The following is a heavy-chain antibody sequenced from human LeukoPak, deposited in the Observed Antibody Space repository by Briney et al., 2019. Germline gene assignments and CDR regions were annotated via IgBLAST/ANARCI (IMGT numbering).Heavy chain of an antibody. V-gene: IGHV3-48*03. CDR3: ARGEFGDYYYFYMDV. Sequence: GGSLRLSCAASGFTFSSYAMNWVRQAPGKGLEWVAYISSSTTIYYADSVKGRFTISRDDAKNSLFLQMNSLRAEDTATYYCARGEFGDYYYFYMDVWGKGTTVTVSS. J-gene: IGHJ6*03. CDR2: ISSSTTI. D-gene: IGHD2/OR15-2a*01. CDR1: GFTFSSYA.